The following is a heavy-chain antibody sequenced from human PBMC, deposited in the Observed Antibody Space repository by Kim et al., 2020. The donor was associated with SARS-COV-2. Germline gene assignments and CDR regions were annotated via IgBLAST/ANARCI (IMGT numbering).Heavy chain of an antibody. CDR2: ISSSGSTI. D-gene: IGHD5-18*01. CDR3: ARELLLVDTAMVTGFDY. CDR1: GFTFSSYE. J-gene: IGHJ4*02. V-gene: IGHV3-48*03. Sequence: GGSLRLSCEASGFTFSSYEMNWVRQAPGKGLEWVSYISSSGSTIYYADSVKGRFTISRDNAKNSLYLQMNSLRAEDTAVYYCARELLLVDTAMVTGFDYWGQGTLVTVSS.